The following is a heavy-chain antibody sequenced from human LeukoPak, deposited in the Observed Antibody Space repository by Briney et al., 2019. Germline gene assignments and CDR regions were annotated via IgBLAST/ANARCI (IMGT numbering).Heavy chain of an antibody. Sequence: PGGSLRLSCLTSGFTFSTNAMSWVRQAPGKGLEWISGISGSGASTYYADSVTGRFTISRDNSRNTLYLQMNSLRGDDTAVYYCAKVDYPGYSSSWYFRKNKRTYYFDYWGQGTLVTVSS. CDR2: ISGSGAST. D-gene: IGHD6-13*01. J-gene: IGHJ4*02. CDR3: AKVDYPGYSSSWYFRKNKRTYYFDY. CDR1: GFTFSTNA. V-gene: IGHV3-23*01.